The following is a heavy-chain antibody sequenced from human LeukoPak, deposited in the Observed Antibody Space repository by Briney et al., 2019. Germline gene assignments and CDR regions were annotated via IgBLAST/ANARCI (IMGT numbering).Heavy chain of an antibody. Sequence: PGGSVRLSCAASGFTFSSDWMSWVRQAPGKGLEWVANLKGDGSESSYADSVRGRFTISRDNAKKSLYLQLNSLRTEDTAVYYCAREPTRRGYSYIDYWGQGTLVTVSS. V-gene: IGHV3-7*03. CDR2: LKGDGSES. CDR1: GFTFSSDW. D-gene: IGHD5-18*01. J-gene: IGHJ4*02. CDR3: AREPTRRGYSYIDY.